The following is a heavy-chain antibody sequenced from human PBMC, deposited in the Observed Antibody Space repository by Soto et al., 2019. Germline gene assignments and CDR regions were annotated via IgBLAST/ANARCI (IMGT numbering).Heavy chain of an antibody. J-gene: IGHJ3*02. Sequence: GGSLRLSCAASGFTFSSYAMSWVRQAPGKGLEWVSAISVSGGSIYFADSVKGRFTISRDNSKNTLYLQMNSLRAEDTAVYYCAKDTYCSGGSCPLGAFDIWGQGTMVTVSS. V-gene: IGHV3-23*01. CDR2: ISVSGGSI. D-gene: IGHD2-15*01. CDR1: GFTFSSYA. CDR3: AKDTYCSGGSCPLGAFDI.